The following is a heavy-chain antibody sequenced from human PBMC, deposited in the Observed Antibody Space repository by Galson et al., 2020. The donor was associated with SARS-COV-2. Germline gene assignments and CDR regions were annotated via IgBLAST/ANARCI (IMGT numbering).Heavy chain of an antibody. J-gene: IGHJ4*02. V-gene: IGHV3-23*01. Sequence: SCAASGFTFSSYAMSWVRQAPGKGLEWVSAISGSGGSTYYADSVKGRFTISRDNSKNTLYLQMNSLRAEDTAVYYCAKVPTLRFLESYFDYWGQGTLVTVSS. CDR3: AKVPTLRFLESYFDY. CDR1: GFTFSSYA. CDR2: ISGSGGST. D-gene: IGHD3-3*01.